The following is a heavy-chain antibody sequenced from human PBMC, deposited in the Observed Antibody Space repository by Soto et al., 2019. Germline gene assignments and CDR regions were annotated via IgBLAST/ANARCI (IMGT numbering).Heavy chain of an antibody. CDR1: GGSFSGYY. Sequence: QVQLQQWGAGLLKPSETLSLTCAVYGGSFSGYYWSWIRQPPGKGLEWIGEINHSGSTNYNPSLKSRVTISVDTSKNQFSLKLSSVTAADTAVYYCARGPPPVYSSSTEDFDYWGQGTLVTVSS. V-gene: IGHV4-34*01. CDR3: ARGPPPVYSSSTEDFDY. CDR2: INHSGST. D-gene: IGHD6-6*01. J-gene: IGHJ4*02.